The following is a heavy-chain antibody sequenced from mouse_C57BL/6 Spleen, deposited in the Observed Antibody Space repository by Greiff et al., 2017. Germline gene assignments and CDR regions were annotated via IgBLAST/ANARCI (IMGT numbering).Heavy chain of an antibody. CDR3: AREDYYSNYVDV. CDR2: IYPSDSET. D-gene: IGHD2-5*01. CDR1: GYTFTSYW. J-gene: IGHJ1*03. Sequence: QVQLQQPGAELVRPGSSVKLSCKASGYTFTSYWMDWVKQRPGQGLEWIGNIYPSDSETHYNQKFKDKATLTVDKSSSTAYMQLSSLTSEDSAVYYCAREDYYSNYVDVWGTGTTVTVSS. V-gene: IGHV1-61*01.